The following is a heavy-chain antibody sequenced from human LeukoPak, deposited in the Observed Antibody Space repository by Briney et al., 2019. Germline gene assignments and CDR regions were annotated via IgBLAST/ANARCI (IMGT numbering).Heavy chain of an antibody. CDR2: ISSSSSTI. CDR1: GFTFGSYS. CDR3: ARVAGGFDP. J-gene: IGHJ5*02. Sequence: GGSLRLSCAASGFTFGSYSMNWVRQAPGKGLKWVSYISSSSSTIYYADSVKGRFTISRDNAKNSLYLQMNSLRAEDTAVYYCARVAGGFDPWGQGTLVTVSS. V-gene: IGHV3-48*04. D-gene: IGHD3-16*01.